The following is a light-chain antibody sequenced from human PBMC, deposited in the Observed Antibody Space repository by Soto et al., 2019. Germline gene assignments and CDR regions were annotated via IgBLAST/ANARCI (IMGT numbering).Light chain of an antibody. CDR1: PSISGA. J-gene: IGKJ5*01. V-gene: IGKV3-15*01. CDR2: GAS. CDR3: QQYNNWPRIT. Sequence: EIVMTQSPATLSVSPGGRSTVSCSASPSISGALAWYQQKPGQAPRLLIYGASTRASGIPARFSGSGSGTEFTLTISSLQSEDFAVYYCQQYNNWPRITFGQGTRLEIK.